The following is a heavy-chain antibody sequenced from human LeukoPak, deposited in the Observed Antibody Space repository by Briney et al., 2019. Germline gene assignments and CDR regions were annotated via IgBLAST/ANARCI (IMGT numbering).Heavy chain of an antibody. Sequence: GGSLRLSCAASEFTVSSNYMSWVRQAPGKGLEWVSVIYSGGSTYYADSVKGRFTISRDNSKNTLYLQMNSLRAEDTAVYYCARGPSWGYDILTVWGQGTLVTVSS. D-gene: IGHD3-9*01. CDR1: EFTVSSNY. CDR3: ARGPSWGYDILTV. CDR2: IYSGGST. J-gene: IGHJ4*02. V-gene: IGHV3-53*01.